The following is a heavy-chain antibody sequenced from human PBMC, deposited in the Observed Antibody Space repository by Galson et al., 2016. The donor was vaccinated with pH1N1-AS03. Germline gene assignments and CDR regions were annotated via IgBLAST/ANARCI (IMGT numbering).Heavy chain of an antibody. V-gene: IGHV4-34*01. CDR1: GESFINFY. CDR2: IHPFGTT. D-gene: IGHD1-1*01. J-gene: IGHJ4*02. CDR3: VRGLDHRKNGLN. Sequence: ETLSLTCSVYGESFINFYWSWIRQPPGKGLEWIGEIHPFGTTDYNPSLESRVTMSFDTSTKQFSLRLTSVTAADTAVYYCVRGLDHRKNGLNWSPGTLVTISS.